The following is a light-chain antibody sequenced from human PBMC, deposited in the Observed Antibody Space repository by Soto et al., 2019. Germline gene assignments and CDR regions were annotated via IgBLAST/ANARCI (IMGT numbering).Light chain of an antibody. CDR2: GAS. Sequence: EIVLTQSPGSLSLSPGERATLSCRASQSITTGYLDWYQQKAGQAPRPLIYGASSRASSVPGRFGGSGSGTDLTLTISRLETEDFAVYYCQHYGHPPTWTFGQGTQVEVK. V-gene: IGKV3-20*01. CDR3: QHYGHPPTWT. CDR1: QSITTGY. J-gene: IGKJ1*01.